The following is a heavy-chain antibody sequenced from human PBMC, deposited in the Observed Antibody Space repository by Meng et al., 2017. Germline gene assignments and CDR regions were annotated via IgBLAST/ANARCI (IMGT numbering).Heavy chain of an antibody. Sequence: MGEEGRGLVQPWGARGLLCTASGFLVYIRYVSVVCKAPGKGVEWVSGIYSGGSTYYADSVKGRFSISRDNSKNTLYLQMNSLRAEDTAVYFCARDSSSGWYHNYWGQGTLVTVSS. J-gene: IGHJ4*02. V-gene: IGHV3-53*01. D-gene: IGHD6-19*01. CDR2: IYSGGST. CDR1: GFLVYIRY. CDR3: ARDSSSGWYHNY.